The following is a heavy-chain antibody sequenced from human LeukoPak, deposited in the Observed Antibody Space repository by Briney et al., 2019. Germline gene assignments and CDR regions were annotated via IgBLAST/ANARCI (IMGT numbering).Heavy chain of an antibody. CDR2: IRQDGKDE. Sequence: RSGGSLRLSCVASGFTLSSSWMSRVRQAPGRGLEWVANIRQDGKDEYYVDSVRGRFTISRDNAKNSLYLQMNSLRVEDTAVYYCASLDCARPCGYWGQGTMVTVSS. D-gene: IGHD6-6*01. CDR3: ASLDCARPCGY. CDR1: GFTLSSSW. V-gene: IGHV3-7*01. J-gene: IGHJ4*02.